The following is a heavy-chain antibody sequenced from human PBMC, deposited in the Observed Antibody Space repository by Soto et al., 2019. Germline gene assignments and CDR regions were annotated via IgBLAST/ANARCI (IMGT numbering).Heavy chain of an antibody. CDR2: IYYSGST. D-gene: IGHD2-8*01. J-gene: IGHJ4*02. CDR1: GGSISSYY. CDR3: ARRWGYAIDY. V-gene: IGHV4-59*08. Sequence: QVQLQESGPGLVKPSETLSLTYTVSGGSISSYYWSWIRQPPGKGLEWIGYIYYSGSTNYNPSLQSRVTISVDTSKNQFSLKLSSVTAADTAVYYCARRWGYAIDYWGQGTLVTVSS.